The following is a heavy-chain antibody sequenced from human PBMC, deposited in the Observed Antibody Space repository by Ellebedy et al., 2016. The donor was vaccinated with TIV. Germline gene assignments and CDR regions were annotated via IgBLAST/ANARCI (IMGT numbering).Heavy chain of an antibody. CDR3: ARDFLRAPDGSESYNNWFDP. V-gene: IGHV1-69*13. J-gene: IGHJ5*02. D-gene: IGHD3-10*01. Sequence: SVKVSCXASGGTFSSYTISWVRQAPGQGLEWMGGIIPIFGTANYAQKFQDRVTITADESTRTAYMELSSLRSEDTAVYYCARDFLRAPDGSESYNNWFDPWGQGTLVTVAS. CDR1: GGTFSSYT. CDR2: IIPIFGTA.